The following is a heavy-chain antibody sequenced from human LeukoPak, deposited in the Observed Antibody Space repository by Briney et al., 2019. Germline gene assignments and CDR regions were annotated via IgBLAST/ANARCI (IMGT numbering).Heavy chain of an antibody. Sequence: GASVKVSCKASGYTFTSYDINWVRQATGQGLEWMGWMNPYSGNTGYAQKFQGRVTMTRNTSISTAYMELSSLRSEDTAVYYCATIPKGYCSSTSCSAVHYWGQGTLVTVSS. J-gene: IGHJ4*02. D-gene: IGHD2-2*01. CDR2: MNPYSGNT. CDR1: GYTFTSYD. CDR3: ATIPKGYCSSTSCSAVHY. V-gene: IGHV1-8*01.